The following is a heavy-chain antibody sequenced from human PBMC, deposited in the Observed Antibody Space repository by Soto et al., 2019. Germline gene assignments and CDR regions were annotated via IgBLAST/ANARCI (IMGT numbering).Heavy chain of an antibody. CDR1: GGTIRSPDW. CDR3: ARGRGRYSSGWSWFDP. V-gene: IGHV4-4*02. D-gene: IGHD6-19*01. J-gene: IGHJ5*02. Sequence: SETLSLTCGVSGGTIRSPDWWTWVRQPPGKGLEWIGEIFQSGSTNYTPSLESRVTISVDKSKNQFSLTLTSVTAADTAVYFCARGRGRYSSGWSWFDPWGQGILVTV. CDR2: IFQSGST.